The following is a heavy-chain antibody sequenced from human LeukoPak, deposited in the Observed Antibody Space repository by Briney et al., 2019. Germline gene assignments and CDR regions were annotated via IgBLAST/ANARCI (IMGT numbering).Heavy chain of an antibody. CDR3: ARDDCPGNTCSDGP. D-gene: IGHD2-8*02. J-gene: IGHJ5*02. CDR2: IIPNSGAA. Sequence: ATMKVSCKASGYSFTGYYMHWVRQAPGQGLEWMGWIIPNSGAATYAQKFQGRVAMTRDTSISTAYMGLGRLTSDDTAVNYCARDDCPGNTCSDGPWGQGTLVTVSS. V-gene: IGHV1-2*02. CDR1: GYSFTGYY.